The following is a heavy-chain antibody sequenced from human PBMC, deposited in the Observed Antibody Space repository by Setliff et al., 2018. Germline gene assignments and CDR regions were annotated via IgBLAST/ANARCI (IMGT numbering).Heavy chain of an antibody. CDR2: IYYSGST. CDR1: GGSISSYY. CDR3: ARYSSGWQPFDY. J-gene: IGHJ4*02. V-gene: IGHV4-59*01. Sequence: PSETLSLTCTVSGGSISSYYWSWIRQPPGKGLEWIGYIYYSGSTNYNPSLKSRVTISVDTSKNQFSLKLSSVTAADTAVYYCARYSSGWQPFDYWGQGTLVTVSS. D-gene: IGHD6-19*01.